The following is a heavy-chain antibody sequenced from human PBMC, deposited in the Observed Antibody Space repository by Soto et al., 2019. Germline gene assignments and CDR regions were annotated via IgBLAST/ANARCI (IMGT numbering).Heavy chain of an antibody. CDR3: ARGGRVPAAIRNAFDI. D-gene: IGHD2-2*01. CDR2: IIPILGIA. CDR1: RGTFSSYT. Sequence: SVKVSCKASRGTFSSYTISWVRQAPGQGLEWMGRIIPILGIANYAQKFQGRVTITADKSTSTAYMELSSLRSEDTAVYYCARGGRVPAAIRNAFDIWGQGTMVTVSS. V-gene: IGHV1-69*02. J-gene: IGHJ3*02.